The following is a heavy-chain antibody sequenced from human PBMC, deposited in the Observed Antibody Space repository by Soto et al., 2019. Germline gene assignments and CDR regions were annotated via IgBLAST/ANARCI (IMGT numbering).Heavy chain of an antibody. J-gene: IGHJ4*02. Sequence: ASVKVSCKASGYTFTSYYMHWVRQAPGQGLEWMGIINPSCGSTNYAQKFQGRVTITTDASTSTAYMELSSLRSEDTAVYYCASSAGHSWIQLWSIDYWGQGALVTVSS. CDR2: INPSCGST. CDR3: ASSAGHSWIQLWSIDY. V-gene: IGHV1-46*01. CDR1: GYTFTSYY. D-gene: IGHD5-18*01.